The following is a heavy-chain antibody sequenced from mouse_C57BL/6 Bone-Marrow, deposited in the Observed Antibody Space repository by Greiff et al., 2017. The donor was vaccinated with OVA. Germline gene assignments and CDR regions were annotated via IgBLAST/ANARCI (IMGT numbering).Heavy chain of an antibody. CDR3: ARQRGWFFFDY. D-gene: IGHD2-3*01. CDR1: GFTFSSYG. V-gene: IGHV5-6*01. J-gene: IGHJ2*01. CDR2: ISSGGSYT. Sequence: EVNVVESGGDLVKPGGSLKLSCAASGFTFSSYGMSWVRQTPDKRLEWVATISSGGSYTYYPDSVKGRFTISRDNAKNTLYLQMSSLKSEDTAMYYCARQRGWFFFDYWGQGTTLTVSS.